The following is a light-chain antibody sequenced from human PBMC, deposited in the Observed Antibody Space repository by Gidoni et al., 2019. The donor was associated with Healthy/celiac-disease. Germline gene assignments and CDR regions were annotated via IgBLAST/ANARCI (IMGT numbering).Light chain of an antibody. CDR2: GAS. CDR3: QQYGSSPFT. Sequence: EVVLTQSPGTLSLSPGERATLSCRASQSVSSSYFAWYQQKPVQAPRLLIYGASSRATGIPDRFSGSGSGTDFTLTISRLEPEDFAVYYCQQYGSSPFTFGPGTKVDIK. J-gene: IGKJ3*01. V-gene: IGKV3-20*01. CDR1: QSVSSSY.